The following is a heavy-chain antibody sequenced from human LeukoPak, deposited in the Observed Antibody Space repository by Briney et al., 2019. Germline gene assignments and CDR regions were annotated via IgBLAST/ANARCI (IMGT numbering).Heavy chain of an antibody. J-gene: IGHJ4*02. CDR2: IYYTGST. CDR3: ARLNGYSYGTNFDY. V-gene: IGHV4-59*08. CDR1: GGSISSYY. D-gene: IGHD5-18*01. Sequence: SETLSLTCTVSGGSISSYYWSWIRQPPGKGLDWIGYIYYTGSTNYNPSLKSRVSMSVDTSKKQFSLKLTSVTAADTAVYYCARLNGYSYGTNFDYWGQGTLVTVSS.